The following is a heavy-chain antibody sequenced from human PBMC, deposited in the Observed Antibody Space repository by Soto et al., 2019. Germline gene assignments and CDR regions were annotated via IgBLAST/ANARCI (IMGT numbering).Heavy chain of an antibody. CDR3: ARGDPFAV. CDR2: IYSGGDT. Sequence: EVQLVETGGGLIQPGGSLRLSCAASGFTVSSNYMSWVRQPPGKGLEWVSIIYSGGDTYYADSVKGRFTISRDSSKNTLYLQMNNLRAEDTAVYYCARGDPFAVWGQGPLVTVSS. V-gene: IGHV3-53*02. CDR1: GFTVSSNY. J-gene: IGHJ4*02.